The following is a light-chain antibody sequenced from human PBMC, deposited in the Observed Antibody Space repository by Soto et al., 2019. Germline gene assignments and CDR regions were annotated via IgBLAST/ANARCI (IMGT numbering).Light chain of an antibody. CDR3: QQYQHSPWT. V-gene: IGKV3-20*01. J-gene: IGKJ1*01. Sequence: EIVLTQSPGTLSLSPGERATLSCRASQSVDSTYFAWYQQKPGQAPRLLISGASSRATGIPDRFSGSGSATDFTLTISRLEPEDFAVYYCQQYQHSPWTLGQGTKVEIK. CDR1: QSVDSTY. CDR2: GAS.